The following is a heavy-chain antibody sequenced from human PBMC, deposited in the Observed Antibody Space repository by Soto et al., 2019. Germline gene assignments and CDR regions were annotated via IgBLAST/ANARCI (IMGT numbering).Heavy chain of an antibody. Sequence: QVQLQQWGAGLLKPSETLSLTCAVYGGSFSGYYWSWIRQPPGKGLEWIGEINHSGSTNYNPSLKSRVTISVDTSKNQFCLKLSALTAADPAVYYWARERPYDYIWGSYRSGTPIWFGPWGQGTLVTVSS. D-gene: IGHD3-16*02. V-gene: IGHV4-34*01. CDR3: ARERPYDYIWGSYRSGTPIWFGP. CDR1: GGSFSGYY. CDR2: INHSGST. J-gene: IGHJ5*02.